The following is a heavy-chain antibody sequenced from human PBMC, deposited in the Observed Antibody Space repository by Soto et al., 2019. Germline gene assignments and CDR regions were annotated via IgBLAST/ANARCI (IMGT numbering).Heavy chain of an antibody. V-gene: IGHV1-18*01. Sequence: GASVKVSCKASGYTFTSYGISWVRQAPGQGLEWMGWISAYNGNTNYAQKLQGRVTMTTDTSTSTAYMELRSLRSDDTAVYYCARVGSTMVRADWYYYYMDVWGKGTTVTVSS. D-gene: IGHD3-10*01. J-gene: IGHJ6*03. CDR2: ISAYNGNT. CDR1: GYTFTSYG. CDR3: ARVGSTMVRADWYYYYMDV.